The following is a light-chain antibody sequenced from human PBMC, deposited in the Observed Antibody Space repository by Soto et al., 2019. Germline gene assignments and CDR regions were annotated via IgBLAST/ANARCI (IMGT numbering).Light chain of an antibody. CDR3: QQYNSYSWT. J-gene: IGKJ1*01. CDR1: QSVGTK. Sequence: IVMTQSPATLSVSPGERANLSCRASQSVGTKLAWYQQTPGQAPRLLIYDASNRATGIPARFSGSGSGTDFTLARSSLEPDDFATYYCQQYNSYSWTFGHGTKVDIK. CDR2: DAS. V-gene: IGKV3D-15*01.